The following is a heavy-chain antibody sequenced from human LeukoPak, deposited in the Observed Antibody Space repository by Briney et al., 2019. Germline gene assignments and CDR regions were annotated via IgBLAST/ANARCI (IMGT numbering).Heavy chain of an antibody. D-gene: IGHD2-21*02. V-gene: IGHV1-18*01. Sequence: ASVKVSCKASGYTFTKYGLTWVRQAPGQGLEWMGWTSTDKADTYYAQNYQGRVTMTIDTSTSTAYMELRSLRSDDTAVYYCVRDCASDCSIKGHYYFDLWGRGTLVTVSS. CDR3: VRDCASDCSIKGHYYFDL. J-gene: IGHJ2*01. CDR2: TSTDKADT. CDR1: GYTFTKYG.